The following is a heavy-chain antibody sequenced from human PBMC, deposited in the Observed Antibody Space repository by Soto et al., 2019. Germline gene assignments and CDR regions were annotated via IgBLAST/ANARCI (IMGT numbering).Heavy chain of an antibody. V-gene: IGHV1-8*02. CDR3: ARGGSYWARRHYFDS. Sequence: QVQLVQSGAEMKKPGASVKVSCKASGYTFTNYDINWVRQAAGQGPEWMGSVTPRNGDTAFAQKYQGRVTVTSNTSMSTVYMELSNLRSDDTAVYYCARGGSYWARRHYFDSWGQGTLVTVSS. J-gene: IGHJ4*02. D-gene: IGHD2-8*02. CDR2: VTPRNGDT. CDR1: GYTFTNYD.